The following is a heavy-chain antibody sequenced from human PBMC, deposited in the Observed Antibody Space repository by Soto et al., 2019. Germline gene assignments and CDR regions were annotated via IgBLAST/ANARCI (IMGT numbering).Heavy chain of an antibody. Sequence: SETLSLTCTVSGGSISSSSYYWGWIRQPPRKGLEWIGSIYYSGSTYYNPSLKSRVTISVDTSKNQFSLKLSSVTAADTAVYYCARQENDYSNYGDYYYYYYYMDVWGKGTTVTVSS. CDR3: ARQENDYSNYGDYYYYYYYMDV. V-gene: IGHV4-39*01. D-gene: IGHD4-4*01. CDR2: IYYSGST. CDR1: GGSISSSSYY. J-gene: IGHJ6*03.